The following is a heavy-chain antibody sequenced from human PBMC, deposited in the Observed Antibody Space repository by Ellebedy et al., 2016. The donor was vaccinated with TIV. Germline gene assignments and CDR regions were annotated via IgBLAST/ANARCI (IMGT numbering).Heavy chain of an antibody. CDR2: IYPGDSDT. CDR3: VRRRGGTGTKFYYYGMDV. Sequence: GESLKISCKGSGYSFTTYWIGWVRQMPGKGLEWMGIIYPGDSDTRYSPSFQGQVTISADKSITTAYLQWSGLKASDTAIYYCVRRRGGTGTKFYYYGMDVWGQGTMVTVSS. D-gene: IGHD3-10*01. J-gene: IGHJ6*02. CDR1: GYSFTTYW. V-gene: IGHV5-51*01.